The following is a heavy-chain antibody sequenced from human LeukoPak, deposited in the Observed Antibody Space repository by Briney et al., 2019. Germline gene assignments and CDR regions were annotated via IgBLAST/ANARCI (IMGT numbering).Heavy chain of an antibody. J-gene: IGHJ6*02. CDR3: ARTSSNSWSYGMDV. CDR2: IYPSGST. Sequence: SETLSLTCTVSDGSISSYYWSWIRQPAGQGLEWIGRIYPSGSTNYNPSLKSRVTMSVDTSKNQFSLKLSSVTAADTAVYYCARTSSNSWSYGMDVWGQGTTVTVYS. CDR1: DGSISSYY. D-gene: IGHD6-13*01. V-gene: IGHV4-4*07.